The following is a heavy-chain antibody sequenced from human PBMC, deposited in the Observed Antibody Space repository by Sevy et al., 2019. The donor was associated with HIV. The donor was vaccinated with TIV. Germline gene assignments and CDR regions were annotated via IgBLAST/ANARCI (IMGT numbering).Heavy chain of an antibody. D-gene: IGHD2-15*01. V-gene: IGHV4-31*03. CDR3: ARNLRAIGKVRYFDY. CDR1: GGSISSGGYY. J-gene: IGHJ4*02. CDR2: FYYSGST. Sequence: SETLSLTCTVSGGSISSGGYYWSWIRQHPGKGLGWIGYFYYSGSTYYNPSLKSRVTISVDTSKNQLSLKLRSVTAADTAVYYCARNLRAIGKVRYFDYWGQGTLVTVSS.